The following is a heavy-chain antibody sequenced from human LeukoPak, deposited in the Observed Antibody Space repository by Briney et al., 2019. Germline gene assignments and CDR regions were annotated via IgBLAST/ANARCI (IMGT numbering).Heavy chain of an antibody. CDR1: GGSISSGSYY. CDR3: ARGGAAAGDYDY. D-gene: IGHD6-13*01. Sequence: SETLSLTCPVSGGSISSGSYYWSWLRQPAGKGLEWIGRIYTSGSTNYNPSLKSRVTISVDTSKNQFSRKLNSVTAADTAVYYCARGGAAAGDYDYSGQGTLVTVSS. V-gene: IGHV4-61*02. CDR2: IYTSGST. J-gene: IGHJ4*02.